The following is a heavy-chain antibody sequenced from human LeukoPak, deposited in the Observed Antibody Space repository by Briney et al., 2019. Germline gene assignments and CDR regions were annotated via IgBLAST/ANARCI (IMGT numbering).Heavy chain of an antibody. V-gene: IGHV3-23*01. CDR1: GFTFSTYA. CDR3: AKDQAVIIKYYFDY. CDR2: ISASGGNT. J-gene: IGHJ4*02. D-gene: IGHD3-3*01. Sequence: GGSLRLSCAASGFTFSTYAMSWVRHAPGKGLEGVSAISASGGNTYYADSVKGRFTISRDNSKNTLYLQLNSLKAEDTAVYYCAKDQAVIIKYYFDYWGQGTLVTVSS.